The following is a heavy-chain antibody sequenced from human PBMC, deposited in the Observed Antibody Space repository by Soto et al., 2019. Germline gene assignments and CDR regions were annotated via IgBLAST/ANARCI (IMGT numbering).Heavy chain of an antibody. J-gene: IGHJ4*02. CDR1: GFTLSRYS. D-gene: IGHD6-13*01. V-gene: IGHV3-48*01. CDR2: ISRSSSTI. Sequence: EVQLVESGGGLVQPGGSLRLSCVASGFTLSRYSMNWVRQAPGQGLEWVSYISRSSSTIYYAESVKGRFTISRENAENSLYLQMNSLRAEDTAVYYCARDLAGGIPDYWGQGTRVTVSS. CDR3: ARDLAGGIPDY.